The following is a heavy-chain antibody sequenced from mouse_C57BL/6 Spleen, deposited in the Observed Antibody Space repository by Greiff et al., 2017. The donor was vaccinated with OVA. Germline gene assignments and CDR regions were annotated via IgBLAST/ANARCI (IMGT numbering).Heavy chain of an antibody. V-gene: IGHV1-69*01. Sequence: QVQLQQPGAELVMPGASVKLSCKASGYTFTSYWMHWVKQRPGQGLEWIGEIDPSDSYTNYNQKFKGKSTLTVAKSSSTAYMQLSSLTSEDSAVYYCARLDSSGWFAYWGQGTLVTVSA. D-gene: IGHD3-2*02. CDR1: GYTFTSYW. CDR3: ARLDSSGWFAY. CDR2: IDPSDSYT. J-gene: IGHJ3*01.